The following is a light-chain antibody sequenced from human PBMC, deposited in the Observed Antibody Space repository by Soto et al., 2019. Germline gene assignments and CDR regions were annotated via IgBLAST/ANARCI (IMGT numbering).Light chain of an antibody. CDR2: EVS. V-gene: IGLV2-14*01. Sequence: QSALTQPASVSGSPGQSITISCTGTSSDVGGYNYVSWYQQHPGKAPKLMIYEVSNRPSGVSNRFSGSKSGNTASLTISGLQAEDEADYYFSSYTSSSTQVVFGGGTKLTVL. CDR1: SSDVGGYNY. CDR3: SSYTSSSTQVV. J-gene: IGLJ2*01.